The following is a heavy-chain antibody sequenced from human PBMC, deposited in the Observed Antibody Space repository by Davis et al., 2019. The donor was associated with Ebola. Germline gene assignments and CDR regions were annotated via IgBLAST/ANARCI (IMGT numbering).Heavy chain of an antibody. Sequence: AASVTVSCKASGYTFTSYAMHWVRQAPGQRLEWMGWINAGNGNTKYSQKFQGRVTITRDTSASTAYMELSSLRSEDTAVYYCARANQGWSYFDYWGQGTLVTVSS. J-gene: IGHJ4*02. CDR3: ARANQGWSYFDY. CDR1: GYTFTSYA. V-gene: IGHV1-3*01. CDR2: INAGNGNT. D-gene: IGHD6-19*01.